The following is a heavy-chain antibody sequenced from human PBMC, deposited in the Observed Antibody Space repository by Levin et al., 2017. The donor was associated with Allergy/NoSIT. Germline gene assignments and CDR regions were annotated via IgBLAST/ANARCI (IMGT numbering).Heavy chain of an antibody. CDR1: GGTFSSYA. V-gene: IGHV1-69*13. J-gene: IGHJ4*02. CDR2: IIPIFGTA. Sequence: SVKVSCKASGGTFSSYAISWVRQAPGQGLEWMGGIIPIFGTANYAQKFQGRVTITADESTSTAYMELSSLRSEDTAVYYCARHHYYDSSGYFPFAHFDYWGQGTLVTVSS. CDR3: ARHHYYDSSGYFPFAHFDY. D-gene: IGHD3-22*01.